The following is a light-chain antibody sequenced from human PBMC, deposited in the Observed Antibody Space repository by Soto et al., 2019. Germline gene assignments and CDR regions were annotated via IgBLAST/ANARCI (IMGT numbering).Light chain of an antibody. CDR3: SSSAGSNNLGV. Sequence: QSALTQPPSASGSPRQSVTLSCTGTSSDVGDYNYVSWYQQHPGKAPKLMIYEVTKRPSGVPDRFSGSKSGNTASLTVSGLQAEDEADYYCSSSAGSNNLGVFGGGTKLTVL. J-gene: IGLJ3*02. CDR2: EVT. V-gene: IGLV2-8*01. CDR1: SSDVGDYNY.